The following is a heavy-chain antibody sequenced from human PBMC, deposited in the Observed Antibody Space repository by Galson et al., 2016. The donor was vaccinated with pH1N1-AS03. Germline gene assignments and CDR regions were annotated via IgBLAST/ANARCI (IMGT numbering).Heavy chain of an antibody. J-gene: IGHJ4*02. CDR3: ARAPPYSGGLYYFDS. D-gene: IGHD1-26*01. CDR1: GFTSSTYW. CDR2: MNQGGSER. Sequence: SLRLSCAASGFTSSTYWMSWVRQAPGKGLEWVASMNQGGSERYYVDSVKGRFTISRDKAKNSLYLQMNSLRPEDTALYYCARAPPYSGGLYYFDSWGQGALVTVSS. V-gene: IGHV3-7*01.